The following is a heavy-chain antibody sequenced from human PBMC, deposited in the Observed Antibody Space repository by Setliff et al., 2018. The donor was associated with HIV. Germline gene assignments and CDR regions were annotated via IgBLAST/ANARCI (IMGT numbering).Heavy chain of an antibody. D-gene: IGHD6-13*01. V-gene: IGHV1-18*01. Sequence: GASVKVSCKASGYTFTIYSINWVRQDPGQGLEWMGSMSGYNGNTNYAQKFQGRVTMTTDTSTSTAYMELRSLRSDDTAVYYCARGSSSIAAAYPDALDIWGQGTMVTVS. CDR2: MSGYNGNT. CDR1: GYTFTIYS. J-gene: IGHJ3*02. CDR3: ARGSSSIAAAYPDALDI.